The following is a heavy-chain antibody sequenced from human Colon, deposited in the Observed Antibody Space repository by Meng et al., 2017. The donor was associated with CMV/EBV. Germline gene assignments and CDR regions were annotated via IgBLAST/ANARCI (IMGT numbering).Heavy chain of an antibody. J-gene: IGHJ4*02. CDR1: GFTFSSYS. CDR2: IHRDASGP. Sequence: GESLKVSCATSGFTFSSYSMNWVRQAPGMGLEWVAFIHRDASGPFYADSVKGRFTISRDNSRNTLSLQMNSLTLEDTAVYYCAADFWIGAGYWGQGALVTVSS. CDR3: AADFWIGAGY. D-gene: IGHD3-3*01. V-gene: IGHV3-30*02.